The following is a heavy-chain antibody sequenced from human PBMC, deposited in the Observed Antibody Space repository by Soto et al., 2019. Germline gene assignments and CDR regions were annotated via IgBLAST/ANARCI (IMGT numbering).Heavy chain of an antibody. J-gene: IGHJ4*02. CDR2: INPNSGGT. D-gene: IGHD6-6*01. V-gene: IGHV1-2*04. CDR3: ARDLSSSSMGMLDY. CDR1: GYTFTGYY. Sequence: ASVKVSCKASGYTFTGYYMHWVRRAPGQGLEWMGWINPNSGGTNYAQKFQGWVTMTRDTSISTAYMELSRLRSDDTAVYYCARDLSSSSMGMLDYWGQGTLVTVS.